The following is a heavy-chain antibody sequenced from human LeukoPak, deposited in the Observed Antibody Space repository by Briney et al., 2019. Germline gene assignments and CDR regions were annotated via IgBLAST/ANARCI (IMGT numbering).Heavy chain of an antibody. J-gene: IGHJ4*02. CDR3: ASLYYYDSSFDY. V-gene: IGHV3-23*01. Sequence: GGSLRLSCAASGFTFSSYSMSWVRQAPGKGLEWVSGTSDRGDYTYYADSVKGRFTISRDNSKNTLYLQMNSLRAEDTAVYYCASLYYYDSSFDYWGQGTLVTVSS. D-gene: IGHD3-22*01. CDR1: GFTFSSYS. CDR2: TSDRGDYT.